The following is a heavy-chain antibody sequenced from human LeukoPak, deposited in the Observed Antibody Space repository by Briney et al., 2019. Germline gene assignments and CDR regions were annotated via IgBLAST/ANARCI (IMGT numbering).Heavy chain of an antibody. CDR3: VRGSTLRHYQF. CDR2: IYYSGST. V-gene: IGHV4-39*01. D-gene: IGHD3-16*01. Sequence: SETLSLTSTVSGGSISSTTYYWGWIRRPPGKGLEWIGTIYYSGSTYYNPSLKSRTTVSVDTAKNQFSLKLSSVTAADTAVYYCVRGSTLRHYQFWGQGTLVTVSS. CDR1: GGSISSTTYY. J-gene: IGHJ4*02.